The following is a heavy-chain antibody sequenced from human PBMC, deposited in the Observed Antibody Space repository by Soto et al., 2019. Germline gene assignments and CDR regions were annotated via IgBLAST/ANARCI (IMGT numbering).Heavy chain of an antibody. Sequence: EVQLVESGGGLIQPGGSLRLSCAASGFTVSSNYMSWVRQAPGTGLEWVSVIYSVVSTYYSDSVKGRFTISRDNSKNTLYLQVNSLRAEDTAVYYCAIDRVDSGYPEYFQQWGPGTLVTVSS. CDR3: AIDRVDSGYPEYFQQ. V-gene: IGHV3-53*01. J-gene: IGHJ1*01. CDR1: GFTVSSNY. CDR2: IYSVVST. D-gene: IGHD3-22*01.